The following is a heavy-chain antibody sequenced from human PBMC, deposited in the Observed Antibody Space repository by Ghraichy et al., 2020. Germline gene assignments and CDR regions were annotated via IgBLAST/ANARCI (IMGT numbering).Heavy chain of an antibody. CDR3: AKCRGTTWNDALDV. J-gene: IGHJ3*01. CDR1: GFMFSSYW. Sequence: GSLRLSCAASGFMFSSYWVTWVRQAPGKGLEWVANVKPDGGEKNYLGSVKGRFTISRDNAKKSLYLQMNSLRAEDTAVYYCAKCRGTTWNDALDVWGQGTMVTVSS. V-gene: IGHV3-7*01. CDR2: VKPDGGEK. D-gene: IGHD1-1*01.